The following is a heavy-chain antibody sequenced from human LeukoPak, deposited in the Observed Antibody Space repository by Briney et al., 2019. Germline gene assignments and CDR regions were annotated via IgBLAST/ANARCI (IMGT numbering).Heavy chain of an antibody. J-gene: IGHJ4*02. CDR2: ISAYNGNT. Sequence: ASVKVSCKASGYTFTSYGISWVRQAPGQGLEWMGWISAYNGNTNYAQKLQGRVTMTTDTSTSTAYMELRSLRSDDTAVYYCARDPRGRGYSYGYDYWGQGTLVTVSS. V-gene: IGHV1-18*01. CDR1: GYTFTSYG. CDR3: ARDPRGRGYSYGYDY. D-gene: IGHD5-18*01.